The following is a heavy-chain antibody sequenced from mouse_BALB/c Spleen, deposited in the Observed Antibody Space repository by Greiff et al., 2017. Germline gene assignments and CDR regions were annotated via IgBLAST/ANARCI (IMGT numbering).Heavy chain of an antibody. CDR2: INSNGGST. J-gene: IGHJ4*01. Sequence: EVKLVESGGGLVKLGGSLKLSCAASGFTFSSYYMSWVRQTPEKRLELVAAINSNGGSTYYPDTVKGRFTISRDNAKNTLYLQMSSLKSEDTALYYCARHNSYYGNLYAMDYWGQGTSVTVSS. V-gene: IGHV5-6-2*01. CDR3: ARHNSYYGNLYAMDY. CDR1: GFTFSSYY. D-gene: IGHD2-10*01.